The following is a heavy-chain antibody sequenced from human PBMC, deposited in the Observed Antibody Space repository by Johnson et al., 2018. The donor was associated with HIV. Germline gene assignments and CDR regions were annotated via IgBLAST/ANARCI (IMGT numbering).Heavy chain of an antibody. CDR3: AREDSSGYFDGFDV. Sequence: VQLVESGGGLVQPGGSLRLSCAASGFTFSSYWMSWVRQAPGKGLEWVSGISGSGASTYYADSVKGRFTISRDNAKNSLYLQMNSLRAEDTAVYYCAREDSSGYFDGFDVWGQGTMVTVSS. CDR1: GFTFSSYW. D-gene: IGHD3-22*01. CDR2: ISGSGAST. J-gene: IGHJ3*01. V-gene: IGHV3-23*04.